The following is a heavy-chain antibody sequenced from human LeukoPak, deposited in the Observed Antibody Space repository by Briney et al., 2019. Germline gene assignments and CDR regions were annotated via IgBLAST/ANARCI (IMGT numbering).Heavy chain of an antibody. D-gene: IGHD3-3*01. V-gene: IGHV4-31*03. CDR3: ASAVRTIFGVVRPYFDY. J-gene: IGHJ4*02. CDR1: GGSISSGGYY. Sequence: PSETLSLTCTVPGGSISSGGYYWSWIRQHPGKGLEWIGYIYYSGSTYYNPSLKSRVTISVDTSKNQFSLKLSSVTAADTAVYYCASAVRTIFGVVRPYFDYWGQGTLVAVSS. CDR2: IYYSGST.